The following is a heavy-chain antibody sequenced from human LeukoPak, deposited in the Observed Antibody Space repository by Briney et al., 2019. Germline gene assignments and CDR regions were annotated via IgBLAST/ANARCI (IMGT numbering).Heavy chain of an antibody. CDR2: ISHSGRA. D-gene: IGHD6-6*01. J-gene: IGHJ4*02. Sequence: PSETLSLTCAVYGGSFSGYYWTWIRQPPGKGLEWIGEISHSGRANYNPSLKSRVTISVDTSKNQFSLKVNSVTAADTAVYYCARLGRRGSSSDWGGYWGQGTLVTVSS. V-gene: IGHV4-34*01. CDR1: GGSFSGYY. CDR3: ARLGRRGSSSDWGGY.